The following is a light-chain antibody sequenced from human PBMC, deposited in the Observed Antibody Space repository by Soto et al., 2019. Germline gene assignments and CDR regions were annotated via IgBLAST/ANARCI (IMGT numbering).Light chain of an antibody. V-gene: IGLV2-11*01. CDR2: DVT. Sequence: QSALTQPASVSGSAGQSITISCTGTTSFVGRSDYVSWYQQYPGKAPKIIIHDVTKWPSVVPDRFSGSKSGNTASLTISGLLSEDEADYYCCSYAGTFTWVFGTGTKVTVL. CDR3: CSYAGTFTWV. J-gene: IGLJ1*01. CDR1: TSFVGRSDY.